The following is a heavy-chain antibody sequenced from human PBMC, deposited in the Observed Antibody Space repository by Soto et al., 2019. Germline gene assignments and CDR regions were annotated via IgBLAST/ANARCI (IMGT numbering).Heavy chain of an antibody. CDR2: ITPIYGSA. CDR1: GGSIRNYA. Sequence: SVKVSCKASGGSIRNYAISWVRQAPGQGLEWMGGITPIYGSAQYAQKFQDRVTITADESTGTAYMELSSLRSEDTAVYYCAKDLSPSGYHYGMDVWGQGTTVTVSS. J-gene: IGHJ6*02. V-gene: IGHV1-69*13. CDR3: AKDLSPSGYHYGMDV.